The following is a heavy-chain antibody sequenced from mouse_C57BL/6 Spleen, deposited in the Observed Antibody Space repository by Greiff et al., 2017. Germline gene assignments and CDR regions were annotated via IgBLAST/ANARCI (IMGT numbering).Heavy chain of an antibody. D-gene: IGHD4-1*01. J-gene: IGHJ4*01. CDR1: GYTFTSYT. V-gene: IGHV1-4*01. Sequence: VQLQESGAELARPGASVKMSCKASGYTFTSYTMHWVKQRPGQGLEWIGYINPSSGYTKYNQKFKDKATLTADKSSSTAYMQLSSLTSEDSAVYYCARPTGSYYYAMDYWGQGTSVTVSS. CDR3: ARPTGSYYYAMDY. CDR2: INPSSGYT.